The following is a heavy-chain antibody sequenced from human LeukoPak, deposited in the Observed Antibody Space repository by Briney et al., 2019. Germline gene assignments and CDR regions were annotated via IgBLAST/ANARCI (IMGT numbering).Heavy chain of an antibody. CDR3: ARSGYDYSPNWFDP. V-gene: IGHV4-59*01. J-gene: IGHJ5*02. Sequence: GSLRLSCAASGFTFSSYSMSWIRQPPGKGLEWIGYIYYSGSTNYNPSLKSRVTISVDTSKNQFSLKLSSVTAADTAVYYCARSGYDYSPNWFDPWGQGTLVTVSS. D-gene: IGHD5-12*01. CDR1: GFTFSSYS. CDR2: IYYSGST.